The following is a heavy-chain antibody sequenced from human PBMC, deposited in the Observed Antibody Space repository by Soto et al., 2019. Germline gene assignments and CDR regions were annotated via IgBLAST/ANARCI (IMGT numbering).Heavy chain of an antibody. CDR2: ISNDGSKK. CDR1: GLTFSDYA. V-gene: IGHV3-30*04. Sequence: PGGSLRLSCAVSGLTFSDYAIHWVRQAPGEGLEWVAVISNDGSKKFYIDSVKGRFTISRDNSKNTLYLQMNSLRAEDTAVYYCARRGSGSYYDYWGQGTLVTVSS. D-gene: IGHD1-26*01. CDR3: ARRGSGSYYDY. J-gene: IGHJ4*02.